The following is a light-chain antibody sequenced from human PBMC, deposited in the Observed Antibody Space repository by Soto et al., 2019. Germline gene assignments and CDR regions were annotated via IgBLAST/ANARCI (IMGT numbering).Light chain of an antibody. Sequence: EMGMTQYPGTRSMSQGERVTLSCRASQSAISNLAWYQQKPGQTPRLLIYDASTRATDIPARFSGSGSGTDFTLTISSLLSEDCAVYYCHQYYKWPLPSGGGTKVDTK. V-gene: IGKV3-15*01. CDR3: HQYYKWPLP. CDR2: DAS. J-gene: IGKJ4*01. CDR1: QSAISN.